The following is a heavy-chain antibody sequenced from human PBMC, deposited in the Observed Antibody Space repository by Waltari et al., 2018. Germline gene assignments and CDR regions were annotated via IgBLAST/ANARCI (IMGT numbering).Heavy chain of an antibody. Sequence: QVQLVQSGAEVKKPGSSVKVSCKASGGTFSSYAISWVRQAPGQGLEWMGGIIPIFGTANDAQKFQGRVTMTTDESTSTAYMELSSLRSEDTAVYYCARDKGSSWYPNNYGMDVWGQGTTVTVSS. CDR3: ARDKGSSWYPNNYGMDV. J-gene: IGHJ6*02. CDR1: GGTFSSYA. V-gene: IGHV1-69*05. CDR2: IIPIFGTA. D-gene: IGHD6-13*01.